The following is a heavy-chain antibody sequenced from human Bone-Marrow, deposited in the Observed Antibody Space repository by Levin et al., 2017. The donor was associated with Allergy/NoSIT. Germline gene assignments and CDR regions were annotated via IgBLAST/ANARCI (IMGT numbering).Heavy chain of an antibody. Sequence: KTGGSLRLSCAASGFNLYSYMMNWVRQAPGKGLEWVSSISSSTSHIYYADSVKGRFTVSGDNAKGSVFLQMDGLRAEDTAVYYCARETYSSPDEGFDLWGQGTMVTVSS. V-gene: IGHV3-21*06. J-gene: IGHJ3*01. CDR2: ISSSTSHI. D-gene: IGHD6-19*01. CDR3: ARETYSSPDEGFDL. CDR1: GFNLYSYM.